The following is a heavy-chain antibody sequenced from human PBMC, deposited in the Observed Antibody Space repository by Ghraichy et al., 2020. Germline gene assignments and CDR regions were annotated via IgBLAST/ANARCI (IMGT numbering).Heavy chain of an antibody. D-gene: IGHD2-15*01. CDR2: ISGSGGST. J-gene: IGHJ4*02. V-gene: IGHV3-23*01. CDR1: GFTFSSYA. Sequence: GESLNISCAASGFTFSSYAMSWVRQAPGKGLEWVSAISGSGGSTYYADSVKGRFTISRDNSKNTLYLQMNSLRAEDTAVYYCAKDWGCSGGSCYSAFFDYWGQGTLVTVSS. CDR3: AKDWGCSGGSCYSAFFDY.